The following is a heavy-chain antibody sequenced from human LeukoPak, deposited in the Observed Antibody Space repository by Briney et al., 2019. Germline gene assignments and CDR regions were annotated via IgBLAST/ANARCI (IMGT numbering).Heavy chain of an antibody. J-gene: IGHJ4*02. D-gene: IGHD1/OR15-1a*01. V-gene: IGHV3-73*01. CDR3: TRPGWGEQLDY. CDR2: IRSKANSYAT. CDR1: GFTFSGSA. Sequence: GGSLKLSCAASGFTFSGSAMHWVRQASGKGLEWVGRIRSKANSYATAYAASVKGRFTISRDDSKNTAYLPMNSLKTEDTAVYYCTRPGWGEQLDYWGQGTLVTVSS.